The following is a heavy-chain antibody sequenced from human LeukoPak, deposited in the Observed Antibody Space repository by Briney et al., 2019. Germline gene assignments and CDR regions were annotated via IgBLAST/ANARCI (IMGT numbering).Heavy chain of an antibody. CDR3: ARELSQGYFDY. Sequence: SETLSLTCTVSGGSISSYYWSWIRQHPGKGLEWIGYIYYSGSTYYNPSLKSRVTISVDTSKNQFSLELSSVTAADTAVYYCARELSQGYFDYWGQGTLVTVSS. CDR1: GGSISSYY. V-gene: IGHV4-59*06. CDR2: IYYSGST. D-gene: IGHD3-10*01. J-gene: IGHJ4*02.